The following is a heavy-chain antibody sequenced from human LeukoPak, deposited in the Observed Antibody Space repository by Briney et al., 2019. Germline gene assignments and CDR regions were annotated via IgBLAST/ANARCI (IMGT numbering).Heavy chain of an antibody. V-gene: IGHV3-15*01. J-gene: IGHJ4*02. Sequence: PGGSLRLSCAASGFTFSYAWMNWVRQAPGKGLEWVGRIQSNPSGGTTDYAAPVKGRFAISRDDSKNTLYLQMNSLKTEDTAIYYCSIIIGGSSGNGGQGTLVTVSS. D-gene: IGHD4-23*01. CDR3: SIIIGGSSGN. CDR2: IQSNPSGGTT. CDR1: GFTFSYAW.